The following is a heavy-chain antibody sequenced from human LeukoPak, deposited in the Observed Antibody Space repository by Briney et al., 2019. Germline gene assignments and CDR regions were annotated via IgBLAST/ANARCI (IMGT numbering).Heavy chain of an antibody. D-gene: IGHD2-21*02. CDR2: ISSSSSYI. Sequence: GGSLRLLCAASGFTFRSYSMNWVRQAPGKGLEWGSSISSSSSYIYYADSVKGRFTISRDNAKNSLYLQMNSLRAEDTGVYYCASGLAYCGGDCYGYWGQGTLVTVSS. CDR1: GFTFRSYS. J-gene: IGHJ4*02. V-gene: IGHV3-21*01. CDR3: ASGLAYCGGDCYGY.